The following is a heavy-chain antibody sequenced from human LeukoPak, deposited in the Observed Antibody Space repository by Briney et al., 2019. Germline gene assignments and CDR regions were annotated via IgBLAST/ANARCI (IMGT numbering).Heavy chain of an antibody. Sequence: ASVKVSCKTSGYTFNGYHLHWVRQAPGQGLEWMGSINPNSGSTNYAQRFQGRVTMTRDTSISTAYMELSRLRSDDTAVYYCARDFPSYYDFWSGLKTQDLYYYYYMDVWGKGTTVTVSS. V-gene: IGHV1-2*02. D-gene: IGHD3-3*01. J-gene: IGHJ6*03. CDR1: GYTFNGYH. CDR3: ARDFPSYYDFWSGLKTQDLYYYYYMDV. CDR2: INPNSGST.